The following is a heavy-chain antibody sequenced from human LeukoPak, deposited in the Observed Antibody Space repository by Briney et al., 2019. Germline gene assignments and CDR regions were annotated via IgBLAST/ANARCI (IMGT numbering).Heavy chain of an antibody. D-gene: IGHD1-26*01. CDR1: GFTFSSYG. CDR3: AITWEFDAFDI. J-gene: IGHJ3*02. V-gene: IGHV3-33*01. Sequence: GGSLRLSCAASGFTFSSYGMHWVRQAPGEGLEWVAVIWYDGSNKYYADSVKGRFTISRDNSKNTLYLQMNSLRAEDTAVYYCAITWEFDAFDIWGQGTMVTVSS. CDR2: IWYDGSNK.